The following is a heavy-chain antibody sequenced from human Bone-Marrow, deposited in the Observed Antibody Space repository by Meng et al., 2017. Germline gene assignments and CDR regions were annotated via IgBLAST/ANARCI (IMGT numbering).Heavy chain of an antibody. CDR3: ARDEDISAAGKLFGDY. CDR1: GYNFPDYY. V-gene: IGHV1-2*06. J-gene: IGHJ4*02. CDR2: INPKSGDT. Sequence: QVQLVQCGAEVKKPGASVKVSCKPSGYNFPDYYIHWVRRAPGKGLEWMGRINPKSGDTHYAQKFQARVTMTGDTSISTAYMELSGLRSDDTAMYYCARDEDISAAGKLFGDYWGQGTLVTVSS. D-gene: IGHD6-25*01.